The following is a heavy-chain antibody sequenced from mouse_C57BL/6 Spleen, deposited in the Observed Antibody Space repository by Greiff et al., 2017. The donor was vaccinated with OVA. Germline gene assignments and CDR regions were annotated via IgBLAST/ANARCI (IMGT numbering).Heavy chain of an antibody. D-gene: IGHD1-1*01. CDR3: ARWTTVVATPGY. V-gene: IGHV1-52*01. J-gene: IGHJ2*01. Sequence: QVQLQQPGAELVRPGSSVKLSCKASGFTFTSYWMHWVKQRPIQGLEWIGNIDPSDSETHYNQKFKDKATLTVDKSSSTAYMQLSSLTSEDSAVYCCARWTTVVATPGYWGQGTTLTVSS. CDR2: IDPSDSET. CDR1: GFTFTSYW.